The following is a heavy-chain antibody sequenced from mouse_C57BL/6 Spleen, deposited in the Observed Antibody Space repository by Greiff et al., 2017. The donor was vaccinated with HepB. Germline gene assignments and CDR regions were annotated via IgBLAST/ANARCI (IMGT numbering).Heavy chain of an antibody. CDR2: ISDGGSYT. CDR3: ARDRLGRDYYAMDY. CDR1: GFTFSSYA. Sequence: EVQVVESGGGLVKPGGSLKLSCAASGFTFSSYAMSWVRQTPEKRLEWVATISDGGSYTYYPDNVKGRFTISRDNAKNNLYLQMSHLKSEDTAMYYCARDRLGRDYYAMDYWGQGTSVTVSS. J-gene: IGHJ4*01. D-gene: IGHD4-1*01. V-gene: IGHV5-4*01.